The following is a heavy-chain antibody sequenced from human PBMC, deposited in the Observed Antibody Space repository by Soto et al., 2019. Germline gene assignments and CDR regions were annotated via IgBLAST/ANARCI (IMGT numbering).Heavy chain of an antibody. CDR3: ARHVSLRYCTPTSCAMLSSFDP. Sequence: SENLSLTYTVSGGSISNKRYYWGWIRQPPGKGLEWIGSIHYSGSTYDNPSLKSRVTIYVDTSKNQLSLKLKYVTAADKAVYYCARHVSLRYCTPTSCAMLSSFDPRCQG. D-gene: IGHD2-2*01. V-gene: IGHV4-39*01. CDR2: IHYSGST. CDR1: GGSISNKRYY. J-gene: IGHJ5*02.